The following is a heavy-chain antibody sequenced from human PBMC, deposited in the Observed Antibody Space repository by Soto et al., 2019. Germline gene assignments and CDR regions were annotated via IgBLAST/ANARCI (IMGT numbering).Heavy chain of an antibody. D-gene: IGHD6-19*01. Sequence: QVQLQESGPGLVKPSETLSLTCIVSGGSISGYYWSWLRQPPGKGLEWIGYIYDGGSTTYNPSLKSRVTISEDTSKTQFSLKGTSVTAADTAVYYCVRHAPIVTGTGVFDYWGQGTLVNVSS. J-gene: IGHJ4*02. CDR2: IYDGGST. V-gene: IGHV4-59*08. CDR3: VRHAPIVTGTGVFDY. CDR1: GGSISGYY.